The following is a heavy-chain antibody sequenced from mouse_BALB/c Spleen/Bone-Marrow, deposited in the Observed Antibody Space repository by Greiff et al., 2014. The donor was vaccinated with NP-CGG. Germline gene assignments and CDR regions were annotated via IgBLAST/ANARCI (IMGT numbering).Heavy chain of an antibody. CDR2: ISSGGSYT. CDR3: ARFYYGNYVRYFDV. Sequence: EVNLVESGGGLVKPGGSLKLSCAASGFTFSSYAMSWVRQTPEKRLEWVATISSGGSYTYYPDSVKGRFTISRDNAKNTLYLQMSSLRSEDTAMYYCARFYYGNYVRYFDVWGAGTTVTVSS. V-gene: IGHV5-9-3*01. J-gene: IGHJ1*01. CDR1: GFTFSSYA. D-gene: IGHD2-1*01.